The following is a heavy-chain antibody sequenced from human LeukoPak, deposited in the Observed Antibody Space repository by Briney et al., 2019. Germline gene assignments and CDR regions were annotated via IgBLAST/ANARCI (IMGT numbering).Heavy chain of an antibody. Sequence: SETLSLTCTVSGVSISSYYWSWLRQPPGKGLEWVGYIYYSGSTNYNPSLKSRVTISVDTSKNQFSLKLSSVTAADTAVYYCASMVRGVINAPFDYWGQGTLVTVSS. D-gene: IGHD3-10*01. CDR2: IYYSGST. V-gene: IGHV4-59*01. CDR3: ASMVRGVINAPFDY. J-gene: IGHJ4*02. CDR1: GVSISSYY.